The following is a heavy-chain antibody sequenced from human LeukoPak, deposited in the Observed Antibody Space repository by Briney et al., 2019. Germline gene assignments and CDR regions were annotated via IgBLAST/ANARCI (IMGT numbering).Heavy chain of an antibody. CDR1: GFTFSSYW. V-gene: IGHV3-7*01. Sequence: GGSLRLSCAASGFTFSSYWMSWVRQAPGKGPEWVANIKQDGSEKYYVDSVKGRFTISRDNAKNSLYLQMNSLRAEDTAVYYSAKRVVVPAANWFDPWGQGTLVTVSS. D-gene: IGHD2-2*01. J-gene: IGHJ5*02. CDR3: AKRVVVPAANWFDP. CDR2: IKQDGSEK.